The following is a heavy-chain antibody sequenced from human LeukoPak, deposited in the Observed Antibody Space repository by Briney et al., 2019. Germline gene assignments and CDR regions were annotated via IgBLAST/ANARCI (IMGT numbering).Heavy chain of an antibody. Sequence: ASVKVSCKVSGYTLTELSMHWVRRAPGKGLEWMGGFDPEDGETIYAQKFQGRVTMTEDTSTDTAYMELSSLRSEDTAVYYCARSSIIAAAGPYYFDYWGQGTLVTVSS. CDR3: ARSSIIAAAGPYYFDY. CDR2: FDPEDGET. CDR1: GYTLTELS. D-gene: IGHD6-13*01. J-gene: IGHJ4*02. V-gene: IGHV1-24*01.